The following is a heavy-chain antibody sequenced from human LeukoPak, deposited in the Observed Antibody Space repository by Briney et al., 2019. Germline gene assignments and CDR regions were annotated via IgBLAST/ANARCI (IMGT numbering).Heavy chain of an antibody. Sequence: SETLSLTCAVYGGSFSGYYWSWIRQPPGKGLEWIGEINHSGSTNYNPSLKSRVTISVDTSKNQFSLKLSSVTAADTAVYYCARGLGGYSSSSIYYYYYIDAWGKGTTVTVSS. D-gene: IGHD6-6*01. CDR2: INHSGST. CDR1: GGSFSGYY. V-gene: IGHV4-34*01. CDR3: ARGLGGYSSSSIYYYYYIDA. J-gene: IGHJ6*03.